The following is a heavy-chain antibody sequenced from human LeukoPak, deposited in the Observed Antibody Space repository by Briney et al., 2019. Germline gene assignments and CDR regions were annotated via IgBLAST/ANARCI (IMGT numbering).Heavy chain of an antibody. J-gene: IGHJ4*02. CDR3: ASSRGEGYSYGLDAFDY. CDR2: IIPIFGTA. V-gene: IGHV1-69*13. D-gene: IGHD5-18*01. Sequence: SVKVSCKASGGTFSSYAISWVRQAPGQGLEWMGGIIPIFGTANYAQKFQGRVTITADESTSTAYMELSSLRSEDTAVYYCASSRGEGYSYGLDAFDYWGQGTLVTVSS. CDR1: GGTFSSYA.